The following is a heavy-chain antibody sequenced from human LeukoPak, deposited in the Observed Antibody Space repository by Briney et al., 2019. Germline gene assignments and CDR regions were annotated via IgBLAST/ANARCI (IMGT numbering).Heavy chain of an antibody. Sequence: GASVKVSRKASGYTFTGYYMHWVRQAPGQGLEWMGWINPNSGGTNYAQKFQGRVTMTRDTSISTAYMELSRLRSDDTAVYYCARTGPGEVVAAIFTWGQGTLVTVSS. V-gene: IGHV1-2*02. D-gene: IGHD2-15*01. CDR3: ARTGPGEVVAAIFT. CDR1: GYTFTGYY. J-gene: IGHJ4*02. CDR2: INPNSGGT.